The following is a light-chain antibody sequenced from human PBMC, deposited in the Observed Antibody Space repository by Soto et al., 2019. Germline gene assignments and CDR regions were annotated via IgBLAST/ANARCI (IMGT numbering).Light chain of an antibody. CDR3: QLYGGSHRT. CDR2: GAS. V-gene: IGKV3-20*01. J-gene: IGKJ1*01. CDR1: QSINNNY. Sequence: EILLTQSPGTLSLSPGERATLSCRASQSINNNYLAWYQQKRGQAPRLLIYGASSRATGIPDRFSGSGSGTDFTLTISRLEPGDCAVHYCQLYGGSHRTFGQGTKGEIK.